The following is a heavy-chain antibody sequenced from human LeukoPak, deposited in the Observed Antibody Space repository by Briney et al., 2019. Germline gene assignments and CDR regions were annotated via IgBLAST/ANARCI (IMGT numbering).Heavy chain of an antibody. Sequence: PGGSLRLSCAASGFTFNSYSMNWVRQAPGKGLEWVSYISSGSSTIYYADSVRGRFTISRDNAKNSLYLQMNSLRAEDTAVYYCASSIAAPGTLFDPWGQGTLVTVSS. V-gene: IGHV3-48*01. J-gene: IGHJ5*02. CDR1: GFTFNSYS. D-gene: IGHD6-13*01. CDR3: ASSIAAPGTLFDP. CDR2: ISSGSSTI.